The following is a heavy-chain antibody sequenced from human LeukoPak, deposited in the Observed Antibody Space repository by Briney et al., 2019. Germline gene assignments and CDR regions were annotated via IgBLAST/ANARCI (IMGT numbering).Heavy chain of an antibody. Sequence: SETLSLTCTVSGGSISSYYWSWIRQPPGKGLEWIGYIYYSGSTNYNPSLKSRVTISVGTSKNQFSLKLSRLRSDDTAVYYCAREPVDGSYPAFWGQGTLVTVSS. CDR3: AREPVDGSYPAF. J-gene: IGHJ4*02. V-gene: IGHV4-59*01. D-gene: IGHD1-26*01. CDR2: IYYSGST. CDR1: GGSISSYY.